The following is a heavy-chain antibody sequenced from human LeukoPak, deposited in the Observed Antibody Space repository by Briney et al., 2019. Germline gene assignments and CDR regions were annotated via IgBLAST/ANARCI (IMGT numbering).Heavy chain of an antibody. CDR3: ARGHRDYYDSSDKPEYNWFDP. CDR2: IIPIFGIA. CDR1: GGTFNTYV. Sequence: SVKVSCKASGGTFNTYVINWVRQAPGQGLAWMGWIIPIFGIANYAQKFQDRVTITADKSTSTAYMELSSLISEDTAVYYCARGHRDYYDSSDKPEYNWFDPWGQGTLVTVSS. J-gene: IGHJ5*02. D-gene: IGHD3-22*01. V-gene: IGHV1-69*17.